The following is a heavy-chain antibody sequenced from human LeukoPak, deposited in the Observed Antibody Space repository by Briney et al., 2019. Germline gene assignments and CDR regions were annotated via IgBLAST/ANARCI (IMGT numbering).Heavy chain of an antibody. CDR1: GFTFSSFA. J-gene: IGHJ4*02. D-gene: IGHD1-26*01. Sequence: GGSLRLSCAAFGFTFSSFALSWVRQGPGKGLEWVSGISGSGGSTYYADSVKGRFTISRDNSNNRLYLQMNSLRAEDTAVYYCAKDKGSGTYPPYWGQGTLVTVSS. V-gene: IGHV3-23*01. CDR3: AKDKGSGTYPPY. CDR2: ISGSGGST.